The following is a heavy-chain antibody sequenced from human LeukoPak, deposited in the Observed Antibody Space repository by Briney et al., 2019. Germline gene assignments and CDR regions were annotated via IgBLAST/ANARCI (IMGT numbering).Heavy chain of an antibody. J-gene: IGHJ4*02. CDR3: TTIAVLAPYFDY. CDR2: ISSSSSYI. V-gene: IGHV3-21*01. CDR1: GFTFSSYS. D-gene: IGHD3-3*02. Sequence: GGALRLSCAASGFTFSSYSMNWVGQAPGKGLEGVASISSSSSYIYYADSVKGRFTISRDNPKNSLYLQMNTLRAEDTAVYYCTTIAVLAPYFDYGGQGALAPSPQ.